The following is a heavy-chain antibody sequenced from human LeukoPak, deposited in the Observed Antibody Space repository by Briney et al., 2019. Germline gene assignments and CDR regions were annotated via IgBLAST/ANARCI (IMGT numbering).Heavy chain of an antibody. CDR3: ARDPGYGDYVFFDY. CDR2: IKEDGTET. J-gene: IGHJ4*02. CDR1: GFMFSSNW. V-gene: IGHV3-7*01. Sequence: GGSLRLSCAASGFMFSSNWMSWVRLAPGKGLEWVANIKEDGTETYYVDSVKGRFTISRDNSKNTLYLQMNSLRAEDTAVYYCARDPGYGDYVFFDYWGQGTLVTVSS. D-gene: IGHD4-17*01.